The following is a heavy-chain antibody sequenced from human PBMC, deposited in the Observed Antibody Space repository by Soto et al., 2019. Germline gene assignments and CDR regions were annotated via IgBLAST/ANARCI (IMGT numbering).Heavy chain of an antibody. J-gene: IGHJ6*01. CDR1: ADTFTSYG. CDR3: AKVRYSRPRVYYYGMDV. D-gene: IGHD1-26*01. CDR2: ISVYNGNT. V-gene: IGHV1-18*04. Sequence: APAKVSCKPSADTFTSYGSNWVRQVPGEGLEWMGWISVYNGNTDYAQKFQGRVTITADESTSTSYMEVNNLRSEDTAVYYCAKVRYSRPRVYYYGMDVSRQGATVTVAS.